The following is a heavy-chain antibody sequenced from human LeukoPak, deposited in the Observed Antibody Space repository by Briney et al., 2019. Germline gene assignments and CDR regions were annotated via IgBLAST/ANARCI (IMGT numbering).Heavy chain of an antibody. V-gene: IGHV3-20*04. CDR1: GFTFSSYA. CDR2: INWNGGST. CDR3: ARDRYYYYYYMDV. J-gene: IGHJ6*03. Sequence: TGGSLRLSCAASGFTFSSYAMHWVRQAPGKGLEWVSGINWNGGSTGYADSVKGRFTISRDNAKNSLYLQMNSLRAEDTALYYCARDRYYYYYYMDVWGKGTTVTVSS.